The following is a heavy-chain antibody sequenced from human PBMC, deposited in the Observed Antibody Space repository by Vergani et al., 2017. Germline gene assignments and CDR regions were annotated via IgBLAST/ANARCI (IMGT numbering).Heavy chain of an antibody. Sequence: VQLQESGPGLVKPSQTLSLTCTVPGGSISSGGYYWSWIRQHPGKGLEWIGYIYYSGSTYYNPSLKSLVTISVDTSTNQFSLKLSSVTAADTAVYYCARVFHRRSYYYYYMDVWRRGTTVTVSS. J-gene: IGHJ6*03. V-gene: IGHV4-31*01. CDR2: IYYSGST. CDR3: ARVFHRRSYYYYYMDV. CDR1: GGSISSGGYY.